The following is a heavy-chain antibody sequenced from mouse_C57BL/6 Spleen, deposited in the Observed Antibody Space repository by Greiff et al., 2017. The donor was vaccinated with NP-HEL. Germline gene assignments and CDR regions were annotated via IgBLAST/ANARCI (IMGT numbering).Heavy chain of an antibody. CDR2: IYPGSGST. J-gene: IGHJ2*01. V-gene: IGHV1-55*01. D-gene: IGHD2-4*01. Sequence: QVQLQQPGAELVKPGASVKMSCKASGYTFTSYWITWVKQRPGQGLEWIGDIYPGSGSTNYNEKFKSKATLTVDTSSSTAYMQLSSLTSEDSAVYYCARERLRPNYFDYWGQGTTLTVSS. CDR3: ARERLRPNYFDY. CDR1: GYTFTSYW.